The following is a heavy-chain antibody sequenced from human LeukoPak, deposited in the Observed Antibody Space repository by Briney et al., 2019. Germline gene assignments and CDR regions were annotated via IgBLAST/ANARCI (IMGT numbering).Heavy chain of an antibody. J-gene: IGHJ4*02. V-gene: IGHV1-2*02. CDR2: INPNSGDT. Sequence: ASVTVSFTASGYTFTVDYVHWVRQAPGQGLEWMGWINPNSGDTNYPHKFQDRVTMTRDKTNSTAYMELNRLKSDDTAVYYCARGTAMGRWSLDYWGQGTLVTVSS. CDR3: ARGTAMGRWSLDY. D-gene: IGHD5-18*01. CDR1: GYTFTVDY.